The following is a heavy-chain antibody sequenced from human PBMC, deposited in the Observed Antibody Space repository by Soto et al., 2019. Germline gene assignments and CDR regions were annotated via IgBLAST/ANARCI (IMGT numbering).Heavy chain of an antibody. CDR3: ARGAYGGQVDY. CDR1: GGSISSGGYY. CDR2: IYYSGST. V-gene: IGHV4-31*01. D-gene: IGHD4-17*01. Sequence: QVQLQESGPGLVKPSQTLSLTCTVSGGSISSGGYYWSWIRQHPGKGLEWIGYIYYSGSTYCNPSLNSPATISVDTSKNQFSLKLSSVTAADTAVYYCARGAYGGQVDYWGQGTLVTVSS. J-gene: IGHJ4*02.